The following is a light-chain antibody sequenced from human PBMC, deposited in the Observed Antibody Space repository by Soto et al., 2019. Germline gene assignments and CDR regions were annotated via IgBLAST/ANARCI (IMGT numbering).Light chain of an antibody. V-gene: IGKV4-1*01. CDR1: QSVLYTSRNKSY. CDR3: QQYYSPPWT. CDR2: WAS. J-gene: IGKJ1*01. Sequence: DIVMTQSPDSLAVSLGERATINCRSSQSVLYTSRNKSYLAWYRQKPGQPPKLLVYWASTRESGVPDRFSGSGSGTDFTLTISSLQAEDVAVYYCQQYYSPPWTFGQGTTVEV.